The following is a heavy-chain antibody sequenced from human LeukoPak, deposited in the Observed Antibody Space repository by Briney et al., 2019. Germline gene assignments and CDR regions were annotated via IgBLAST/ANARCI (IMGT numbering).Heavy chain of an antibody. D-gene: IGHD5-12*01. J-gene: IGHJ6*02. CDR2: IYYSGST. CDR3: ARGGNGYDKYYYYGMDV. V-gene: IGHV4-59*01. Sequence: SETLSLTCTVSGGTISSYYWSWIRQPPGKGLEWIGYIYYSGSTNCNPSLKSRVTISVDTSKNQVSLKLSSVTAADTAVYYCARGGNGYDKYYYYGMDVWGQGTTVTVSS. CDR1: GGTISSYY.